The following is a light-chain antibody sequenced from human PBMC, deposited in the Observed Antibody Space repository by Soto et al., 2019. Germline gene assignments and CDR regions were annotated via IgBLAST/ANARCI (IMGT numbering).Light chain of an antibody. CDR2: GAS. CDR3: QEYGSPPPRT. Sequence: EIVLTQSPGTLSLSPGEGATLSCRASQSVSSNNLAWYQQKPGRAPRLLIFGASNRASDIPHRFSGSGSGTDFTLTISRLEPEDFAVYYCQEYGSPPPRTFGLGTKVEIK. J-gene: IGKJ1*01. CDR1: QSVSSNN. V-gene: IGKV3-20*01.